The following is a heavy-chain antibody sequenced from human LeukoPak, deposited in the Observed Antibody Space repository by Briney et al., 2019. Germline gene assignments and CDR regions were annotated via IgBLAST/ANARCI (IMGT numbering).Heavy chain of an antibody. D-gene: IGHD3-9*01. J-gene: IGHJ4*02. Sequence: ASVKVSCKASGYTFTSYAMNWVRQAPGQGLEWMGWINTNTGNPTYAQGFTGRFVFSLDTSVSTAYLQIGSLKAEDTAVYYCAREHYDILTGYLVSSDYWGQGTLVTVSS. V-gene: IGHV7-4-1*01. CDR1: GYTFTSYA. CDR3: AREHYDILTGYLVSSDY. CDR2: INTNTGNP.